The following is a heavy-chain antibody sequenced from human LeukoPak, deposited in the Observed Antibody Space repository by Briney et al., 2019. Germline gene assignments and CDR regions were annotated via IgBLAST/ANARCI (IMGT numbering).Heavy chain of an antibody. J-gene: IGHJ4*02. V-gene: IGHV1-69*01. CDR1: GGTFSSYA. D-gene: IGHD6-13*01. CDR2: IIPIFGTA. Sequence: VASVKVSCKASGGTFSSYANSWVRQAPGQGLEWMGGIIPIFGTANYAQKFQGRVTITADESTSTAYMELSSLRSEDTAVYYCASSRLYSSSWYYFDYWGQGTLVTVSS. CDR3: ASSRLYSSSWYYFDY.